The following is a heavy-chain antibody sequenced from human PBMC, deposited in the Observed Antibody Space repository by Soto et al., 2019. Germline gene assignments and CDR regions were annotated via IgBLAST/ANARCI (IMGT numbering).Heavy chain of an antibody. J-gene: IGHJ4*02. CDR3: VRVGYGTNGICNFDY. D-gene: IGHD2-8*01. Sequence: PSDTLSLTCTVSDGSITSASYYWGWIRQSPGKGLEWIGSIYYSGTTYYNPSLKSRVTISIDTSKNQFSLKLSSVTAADTAIYYCVRVGYGTNGICNFDYWAQGTVVTVSS. CDR2: IYYSGTT. V-gene: IGHV4-39*01. CDR1: DGSITSASYY.